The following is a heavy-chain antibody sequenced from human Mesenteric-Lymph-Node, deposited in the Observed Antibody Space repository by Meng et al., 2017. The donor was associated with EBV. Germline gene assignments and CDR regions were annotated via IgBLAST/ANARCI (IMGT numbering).Heavy chain of an antibody. Sequence: QRQLQEPGPGLVKPAEALSLTCTVSGGSISNSNFYWGWIRQPPGKGLEWIGSIFHSGSTYYNPSLKSRVTVSVDTSKNQFSLKLNSVTTADTAMYYCARPRRWLQSEFDFWGPGTLVTVSS. V-gene: IGHV4-39*01. CDR1: GGSISNSNFY. D-gene: IGHD5-24*01. J-gene: IGHJ4*02. CDR2: IFHSGST. CDR3: ARPRRWLQSEFDF.